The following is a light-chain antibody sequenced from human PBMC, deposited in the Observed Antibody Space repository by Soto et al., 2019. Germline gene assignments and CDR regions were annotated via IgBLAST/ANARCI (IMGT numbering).Light chain of an antibody. CDR3: CSYAGSRTYL. Sequence: QSVLTEPPSVSGSPGQSVTISCTGTSTDFVSYNRVSWYQQPPGTAPKLIIYEASNRPSGVPDRFSGSKSGNTASLTISGLQTEDEADYYCCSYAGSRTYLFGTGTKVTVL. J-gene: IGLJ1*01. CDR2: EAS. CDR1: STDFVSYNR. V-gene: IGLV2-18*02.